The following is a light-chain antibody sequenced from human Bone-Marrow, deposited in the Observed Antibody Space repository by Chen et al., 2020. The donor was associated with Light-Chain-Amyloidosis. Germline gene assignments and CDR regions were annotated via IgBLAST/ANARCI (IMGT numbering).Light chain of an antibody. CDR2: EGI. CDR3: YTYAGSATFV. CDR1: SSNVGDYSL. J-gene: IGLJ1*01. Sequence: QSALTHPASVSGSPGQSITIPCTGTSSNVGDYSLVSWYQQHPGKAPKLILYEGIQRPSGVSSRFSGSTAGNTASLTISGLQTEDEADYFCYTYAGSATFVFGSATTVTVL. V-gene: IGLV2-23*01.